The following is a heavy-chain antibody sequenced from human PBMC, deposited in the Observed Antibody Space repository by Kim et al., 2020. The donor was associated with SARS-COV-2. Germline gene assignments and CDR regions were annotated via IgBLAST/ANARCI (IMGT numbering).Heavy chain of an antibody. V-gene: IGHV3-15*04. D-gene: IGHD6-13*01. CDR1: GFTFNDAW. CDR3: TTVGGHRSSCLEF. Sequence: GGSLRLSCAASGFTFNDAWMIWARQAPGKGLEWIGRIERDVDGETTDYAAPVRGRFTISRDDSKNTLYLQMDGLKTEDTAVYYCTTVGGHRSSCLEFWGRGTLVTVSS. J-gene: IGHJ4*02. CDR2: IERDVDGETT.